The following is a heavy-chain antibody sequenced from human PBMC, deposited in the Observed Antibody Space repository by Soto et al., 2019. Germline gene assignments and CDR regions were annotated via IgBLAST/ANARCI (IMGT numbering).Heavy chain of an antibody. V-gene: IGHV4-34*01. CDR3: ATGYHCSGGSCYRFDY. Sequence: PSETLSLTCAVYGGSFSCYYWSWIRQPPGKGLEWIGEINHSRSTNYNPSLKSRVTISVDTSKNQFSLKLSSVTAADTAVYYCATGYHCSGGSCYRFDYWGQGTLVTVSS. J-gene: IGHJ4*02. CDR2: INHSRST. CDR1: GGSFSCYY. D-gene: IGHD2-15*01.